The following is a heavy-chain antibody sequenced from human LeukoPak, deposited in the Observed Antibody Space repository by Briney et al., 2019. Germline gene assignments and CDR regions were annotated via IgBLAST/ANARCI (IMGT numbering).Heavy chain of an antibody. D-gene: IGHD1-26*01. CDR2: ISSSGGTI. Sequence: GXSLRLSCAASGFTFSDYYMSWIRQAPGKGLEWVSYISSSGGTIYYADSVKGRFTISRDNGMNSLYPQMNSLRAEDTAVYYCARQSIVGATRRFDYWGQGTLVTVSS. J-gene: IGHJ4*02. CDR3: ARQSIVGATRRFDY. CDR1: GFTFSDYY. V-gene: IGHV3-11*04.